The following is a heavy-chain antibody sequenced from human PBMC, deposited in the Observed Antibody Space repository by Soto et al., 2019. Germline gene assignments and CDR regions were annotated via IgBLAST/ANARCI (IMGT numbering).Heavy chain of an antibody. CDR1: GGSISSYY. Sequence: SETLSLTCTVSGGSISSYYWSWIRQPPGKGLEWIGYIYYSGSTNYNPSLKSRVTISVDTSKNQFSLKLSSVTAADTAVYYCARLSSVWYGGLDYWGQGTLVTVSS. CDR3: ARLSSVWYGGLDY. J-gene: IGHJ4*02. D-gene: IGHD6-19*01. V-gene: IGHV4-59*01. CDR2: IYYSGST.